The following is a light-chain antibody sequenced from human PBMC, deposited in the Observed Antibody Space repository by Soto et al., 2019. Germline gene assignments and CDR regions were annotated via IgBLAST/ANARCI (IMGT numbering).Light chain of an antibody. CDR3: QQYGSSPLT. CDR1: QSVSTNY. J-gene: IGKJ4*01. CDR2: DAS. V-gene: IGKV3-20*01. Sequence: EIVLTQSPGTLSLSPGQRATLSCRASQSVSTNYLVWYQQKPGQAPRLLIYDASNRATGIPDRFSGSGSGTDFTLISSRLEPEDFAVYYCQQYGSSPLTFGGVTKVEIK.